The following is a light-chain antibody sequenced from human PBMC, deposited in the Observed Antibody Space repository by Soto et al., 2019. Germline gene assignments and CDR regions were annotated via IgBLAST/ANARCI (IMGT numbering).Light chain of an antibody. V-gene: IGLV2-14*01. CDR1: SSDVGGYNY. CDR2: EVS. CDR3: SSYTSSRADG. Sequence: QSALSQPASVSGAPGQTITISCTGTSSDVGGYNYVSWYQQQSGKAPKLMIHEVSNRPSGVSNRFSGSKSGNMASLTISGLQDADEPDYSCSSYTSSRADGFGIETKVTV. J-gene: IGLJ1*01.